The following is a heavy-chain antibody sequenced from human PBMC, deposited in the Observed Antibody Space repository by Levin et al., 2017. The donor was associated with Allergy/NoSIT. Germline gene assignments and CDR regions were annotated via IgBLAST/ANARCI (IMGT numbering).Heavy chain of an antibody. CDR1: GGSISSSSYY. Sequence: SQTLSLTCTVSGGSISSSSYYWGWIRQPPGKGLEWIGSIYYSGSTYYNPSLKSRVTISVDTSKNQFSLKLSSVTAADTAVYYCARHEVIAAADGPDWFDPWGQGTLVTVSS. CDR3: ARHEVIAAADGPDWFDP. V-gene: IGHV4-39*01. D-gene: IGHD6-13*01. J-gene: IGHJ5*02. CDR2: IYYSGST.